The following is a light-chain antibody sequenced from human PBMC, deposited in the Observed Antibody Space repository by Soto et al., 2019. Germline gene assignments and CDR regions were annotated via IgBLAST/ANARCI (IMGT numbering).Light chain of an antibody. CDR1: SSDVGGYNY. J-gene: IGLJ1*01. Sequence: QSALTQPASVSGSPGQSITISCTGTSSDVGGYNYVSWYQQHPGKAPKFMIYDVSNRPSGVSNRFSGSKSGNTASLTISGLQGEDEADYYCSSYTSSSTLDVFGTGTKLTVL. CDR3: SSYTSSSTLDV. V-gene: IGLV2-14*01. CDR2: DVS.